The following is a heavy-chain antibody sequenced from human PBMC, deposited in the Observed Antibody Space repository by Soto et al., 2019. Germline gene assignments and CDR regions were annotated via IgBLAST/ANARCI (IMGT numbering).Heavy chain of an antibody. Sequence: SETLSLTCTVSGGSISSSSYYWGWIRQPPGKGLEWIGIIYYSGNTYYNPSLKSRVTISVDTSKNQFSLKLSSVSATDTAVYYCATSNWFDPWGQGTLVTVSS. CDR1: GGSISSSSYY. CDR2: IYYSGNT. CDR3: ATSNWFDP. J-gene: IGHJ5*02. V-gene: IGHV4-39*01.